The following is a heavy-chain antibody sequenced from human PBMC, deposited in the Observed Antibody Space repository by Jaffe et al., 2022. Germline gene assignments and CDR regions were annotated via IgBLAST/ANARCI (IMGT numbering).Heavy chain of an antibody. D-gene: IGHD2-15*01. CDR2: IIPIFGTA. J-gene: IGHJ5*02. CDR1: GGTFSSYA. CDR3: ARVVYCSGGSCYSGWFDP. Sequence: QVQLVQSGAEVKKPGSSVKVSCKASGGTFSSYAISWVRQAPGQGLEWMGGIIPIFGTANYAQKFQGRVTITADESTSTAYMELSSLRSEDTAVYYCARVVYCSGGSCYSGWFDPWGQGTLVTVSS. V-gene: IGHV1-69*01.